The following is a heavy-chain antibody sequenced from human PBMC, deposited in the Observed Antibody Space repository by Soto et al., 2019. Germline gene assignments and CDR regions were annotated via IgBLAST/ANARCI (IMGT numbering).Heavy chain of an antibody. CDR2: IYYTGST. J-gene: IGHJ5*02. V-gene: IGHV4-59*01. CDR1: GGSINFFY. CDR3: ARGSGSYSNWFDP. Sequence: SETLSLTCTVSGGSINFFYWSWIRQPPGKGLEWIGYIYYTGSTNYNPSLKSRVTISIDTSKNHFSLKLNSVTAADTAVYYCARGSGSYSNWFDPWGQGALVTVSS. D-gene: IGHD1-26*01.